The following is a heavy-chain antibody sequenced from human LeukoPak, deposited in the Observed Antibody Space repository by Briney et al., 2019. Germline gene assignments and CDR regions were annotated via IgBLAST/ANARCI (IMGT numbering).Heavy chain of an antibody. V-gene: IGHV3-13*01. CDR2: TGTTGDT. CDR3: ARGRPGSGWGTLAFDV. J-gene: IGHJ3*01. Sequence: GGSLRLSCAASGFTFSRYDMHWVRQSTGKGLEWVSGTGTTGDTYYPDSVKGRFTISREEAKNSLYLQMNSLTVGDTAVYFCARGRPGSGWGTLAFDVWGQGTMVTVSS. D-gene: IGHD6-19*01. CDR1: GFTFSRYD.